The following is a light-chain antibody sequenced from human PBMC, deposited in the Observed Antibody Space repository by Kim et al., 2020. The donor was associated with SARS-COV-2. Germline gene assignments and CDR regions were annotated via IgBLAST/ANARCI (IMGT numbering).Light chain of an antibody. Sequence: ASVGDRVTITCRASQVISNFLAWFQQKPGKVPKRLIYATSSLQSGVPSRFSGSGSGTEYSLTISSLQPEDFATYYCLQHKTYPYTLGQGTKVEIK. CDR2: ATS. V-gene: IGKV1-17*03. J-gene: IGKJ2*01. CDR3: LQHKTYPYT. CDR1: QVISNF.